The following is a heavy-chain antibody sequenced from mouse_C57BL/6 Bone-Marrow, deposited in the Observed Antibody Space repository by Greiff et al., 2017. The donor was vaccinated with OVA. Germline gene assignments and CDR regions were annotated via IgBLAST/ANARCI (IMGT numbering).Heavy chain of an antibody. Sequence: EVKLMESGGGLVKPGGSLKLSCAASGFTFSSYAMSWVRQTPEKRLEWVATISDGGSYTSYPDNVKGRFTISRDNAKNNLYLQMSHLKSEDTAMYYCARDKGYDGYPAWFAYWGQGTLVTVSA. J-gene: IGHJ3*01. CDR3: ARDKGYDGYPAWFAY. D-gene: IGHD2-3*01. CDR1: GFTFSSYA. V-gene: IGHV5-4*01. CDR2: ISDGGSYT.